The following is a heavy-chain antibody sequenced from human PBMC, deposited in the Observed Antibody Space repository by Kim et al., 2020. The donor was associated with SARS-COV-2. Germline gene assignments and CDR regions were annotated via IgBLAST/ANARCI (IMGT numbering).Heavy chain of an antibody. CDR1: GFTFGDYA. V-gene: IGHV3-49*04. J-gene: IGHJ6*03. D-gene: IGHD5-12*01. CDR2: IRSKAYGGTT. CDR3: TRAHNIGRWAYYYYYYMDV. Sequence: GGSLRLSCTASGFTFGDYAMSWVRQAPGKGLEWVGFIRSKAYGGTTEYAASVKGRFTISRDDSKSIAHLQMNSLKTEDTAVYYCTRAHNIGRWAYYYYYYMDVWGKGTTVTVSS.